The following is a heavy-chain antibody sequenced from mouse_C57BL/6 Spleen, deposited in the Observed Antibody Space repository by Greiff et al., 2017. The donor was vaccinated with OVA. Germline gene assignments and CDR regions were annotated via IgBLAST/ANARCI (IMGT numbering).Heavy chain of an antibody. CDR3: ARWVGLRYAIDY. Sequence: QVQLQQPGAELVKPGASVKLSCKASGYTFTSYWMQWVKQRPGQGLEWIGEIDPSDSYTNYNQKFKGKATLTVDKSSSTAYMQLSSLTSEDSAVYYFARWVGLRYAIDYWGQGTSVTVSS. CDR1: GYTFTSYW. V-gene: IGHV1-50*01. CDR2: IDPSDSYT. D-gene: IGHD2-4*01. J-gene: IGHJ4*01.